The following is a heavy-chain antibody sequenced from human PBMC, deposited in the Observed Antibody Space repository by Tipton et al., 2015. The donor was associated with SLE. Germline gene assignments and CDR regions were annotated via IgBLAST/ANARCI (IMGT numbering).Heavy chain of an antibody. CDR1: GGSISSSSYY. Sequence: TLSLTCTVSGGSISSSSYYWGWIRQPPGKGLEWIGSIYYSGSTNYNPSLKSRVTISVDTSKNQFSLKLSSVTAADTAVYYCARDYGSGSQGAFDIWGQGTMVTVSS. D-gene: IGHD3-10*01. CDR3: ARDYGSGSQGAFDI. J-gene: IGHJ3*02. CDR2: IYYSGST. V-gene: IGHV4-39*02.